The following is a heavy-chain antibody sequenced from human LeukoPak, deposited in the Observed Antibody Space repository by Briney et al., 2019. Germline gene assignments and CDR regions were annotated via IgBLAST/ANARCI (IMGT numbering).Heavy chain of an antibody. V-gene: IGHV3-74*01. J-gene: IGHJ4*02. D-gene: IGHD6-13*01. Sequence: GGSLRLSCAASGFTFSSHWMHWVRQAPGKGLVWVSRINSDGSSISYADSVKGRFTISRDNSKNTLFLQMNSLRAEDTAVYYCARGGYSSSWYHFDYWGQGTLVTVSS. CDR1: GFTFSSHW. CDR3: ARGGYSSSWYHFDY. CDR2: INSDGSSI.